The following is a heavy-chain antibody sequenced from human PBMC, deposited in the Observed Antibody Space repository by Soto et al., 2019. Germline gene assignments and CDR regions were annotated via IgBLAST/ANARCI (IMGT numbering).Heavy chain of an antibody. Sequence: EVQLVESGGGLVQPGGSLRLSCAASGFTVSSNYMSWVRQAPGKGLEWVSVIYSGGSTYYADSVKGRFTISRHNSKNTLYLQMNILRAEDTAVYYCASRTYYYDSSGYYLSAFDIWGHGTMVTVSS. D-gene: IGHD3-22*01. J-gene: IGHJ3*02. V-gene: IGHV3-53*04. CDR1: GFTVSSNY. CDR3: ASRTYYYDSSGYYLSAFDI. CDR2: IYSGGST.